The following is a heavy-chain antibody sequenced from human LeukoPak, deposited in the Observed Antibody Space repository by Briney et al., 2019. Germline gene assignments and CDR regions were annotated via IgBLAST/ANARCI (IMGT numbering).Heavy chain of an antibody. V-gene: IGHV3-73*01. Sequence: SGGSLRLSCAASGFTFSGSAMHWVRQASGKGLEWVGRIRSKANSYATAYAASVKGRSTISRDDSNNTACLQMNSLKTEDTAVYYCTRRHDIVVVPAAYDYWGQGTLVTVSS. D-gene: IGHD2-2*01. CDR2: IRSKANSYAT. CDR1: GFTFSGSA. CDR3: TRRHDIVVVPAAYDY. J-gene: IGHJ4*02.